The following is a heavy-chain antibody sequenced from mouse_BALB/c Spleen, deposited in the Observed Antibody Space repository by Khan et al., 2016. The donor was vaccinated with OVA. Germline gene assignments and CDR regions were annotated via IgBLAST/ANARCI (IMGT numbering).Heavy chain of an antibody. D-gene: IGHD2-14*01. Sequence: LVESGHELKKPGETVQISCKASGFTFTNYGMNWVRQAPGKGLKWMGWINTYTGEPTFTDDFKGRFAFSLETSASTAYLQINSLKNEDTATYFCARVGYNGTMDFWGQGTSVTVSS. V-gene: IGHV9-3-1*01. CDR3: ARVGYNGTMDF. CDR2: INTYTGEP. CDR1: GFTFTNYG. J-gene: IGHJ4*01.